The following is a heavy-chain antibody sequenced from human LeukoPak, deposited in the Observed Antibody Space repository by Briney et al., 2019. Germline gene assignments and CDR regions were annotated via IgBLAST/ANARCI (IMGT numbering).Heavy chain of an antibody. V-gene: IGHV1-2*02. Sequence: ASVKVSCKASGYTFTGYYMHWVRQAPGQGLEWMGWINPNSGGTNYAQKFQGRVTMTRDTSISTAYMELSRLRSDDTAVYYCARDNYYDSSGYYYGWDYWGQGTLVTVSS. CDR1: GYTFTGYY. J-gene: IGHJ4*02. CDR3: ARDNYYDSSGYYYGWDY. D-gene: IGHD3-22*01. CDR2: INPNSGGT.